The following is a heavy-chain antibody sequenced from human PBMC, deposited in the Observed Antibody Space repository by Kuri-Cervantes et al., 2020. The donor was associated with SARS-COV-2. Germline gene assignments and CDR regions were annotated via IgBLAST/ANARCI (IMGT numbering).Heavy chain of an antibody. CDR1: GFTLSGYG. V-gene: IGHV3-33*05. CDR2: TSADRTKE. Sequence: GGSLRLSCAASGFTLSGYGIHWVRQAPGKGLEWVAATSADRTKEYYLDSVKGRFAISRDNSKNTVYLQINCLRAEDTAVYYCARDSDTTGYYWYFDLWGRGTLVTVSS. J-gene: IGHJ2*01. CDR3: ARDSDTTGYYWYFDL. D-gene: IGHD3-22*01.